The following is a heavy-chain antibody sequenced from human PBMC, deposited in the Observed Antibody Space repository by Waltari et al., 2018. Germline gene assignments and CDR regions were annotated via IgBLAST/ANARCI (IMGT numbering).Heavy chain of an antibody. V-gene: IGHV1-24*01. CDR2: FDPEDGET. J-gene: IGHJ4*02. Sequence: QVQLVQSGAEVKKPGASVKVSCQVSGSTLTDLSMHWVRQAPGKGLEWMGGFDPEDGETIYAQKFQGRVTMTEDTSTDTAYMELSSLRSEDTAVYYCATDRYYYDSSGYYGFDYWGQGTLVTVSS. CDR1: GSTLTDLS. D-gene: IGHD3-22*01. CDR3: ATDRYYYDSSGYYGFDY.